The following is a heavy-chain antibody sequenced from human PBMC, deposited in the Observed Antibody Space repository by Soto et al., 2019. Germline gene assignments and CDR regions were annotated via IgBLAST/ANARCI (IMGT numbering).Heavy chain of an antibody. Sequence: QVQLVQSGAEVKKPESSVKVSCKAPGGTFSTYAISWVRQAPGQGLEWMGGIIPMFGTANYAQRFQERVTITADAATNTGYMELSSLRSEDTAVYFCASGIQLWLRRINSGYSGWGQGTLVTVTS. CDR3: ASGIQLWLRRINSGYSG. CDR1: GGTFSTYA. CDR2: IIPMFGTA. D-gene: IGHD5-18*01. J-gene: IGHJ4*02. V-gene: IGHV1-69*12.